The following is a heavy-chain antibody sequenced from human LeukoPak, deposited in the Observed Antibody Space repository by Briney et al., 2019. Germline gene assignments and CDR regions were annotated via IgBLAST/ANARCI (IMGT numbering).Heavy chain of an antibody. CDR2: ISYDGSNK. CDR3: ARRSSGWLNYYYYGMDV. CDR1: GFTFSSYA. J-gene: IGHJ6*02. V-gene: IGHV3-30-3*01. D-gene: IGHD6-19*01. Sequence: PGGSLRLSCAASGFTFSSYAMHWVRQAPGKGLEWVAVISYDGSNKYYADSVKGRFTISRDNSKNTLYLQMNSLRAEDTAVYYCARRSSGWLNYYYYGMDVWGQGTTVTVSS.